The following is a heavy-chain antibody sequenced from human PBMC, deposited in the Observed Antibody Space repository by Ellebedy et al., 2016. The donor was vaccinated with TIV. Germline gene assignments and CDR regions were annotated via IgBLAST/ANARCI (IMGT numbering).Heavy chain of an antibody. Sequence: GESLKISCAASVFTFSSYAMSWVRQAPGKGLEWVSGIVGSGGSRYADSVKGRFTISRDNSKSTLDLQMSSLRAEDTAVYYCAKDRTPGDGYWVFDFWGQGTLVTVST. J-gene: IGHJ4*02. D-gene: IGHD5-18*01. CDR2: IVGSGGSR. CDR3: AKDRTPGDGYWVFDF. CDR1: VFTFSSYA. V-gene: IGHV3-23*01.